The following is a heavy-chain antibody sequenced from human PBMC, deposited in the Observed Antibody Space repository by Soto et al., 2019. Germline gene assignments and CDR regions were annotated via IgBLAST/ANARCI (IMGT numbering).Heavy chain of an antibody. D-gene: IGHD1-7*01. Sequence: ASVKVSCKASGYTFTSYSMHWVRQATGQGLEWMGIINPSGGSTSYAQKFQGRFTMTRDTSTSTVYMELSSLRSEDTAVYYCARAVLSGNNWNYGYYFDYWGHGTLVTVSS. J-gene: IGHJ4*01. CDR3: ARAVLSGNNWNYGYYFDY. CDR1: GYTFTSYS. CDR2: INPSGGST. V-gene: IGHV1-46*01.